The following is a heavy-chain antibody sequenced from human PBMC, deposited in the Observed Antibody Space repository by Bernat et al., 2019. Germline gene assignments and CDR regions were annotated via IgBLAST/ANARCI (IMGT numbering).Heavy chain of an antibody. V-gene: IGHV3-7*01. CDR3: ARDNYDTSPLDY. D-gene: IGHD3-22*01. J-gene: IGHJ4*02. CDR2: IKEDGSEK. Sequence: DVQLVESGGGLVQPGGSLRLSCAASGFTFSHYWMSWVRQAPGKGLEWVANIKEDGSEKYYVDSVKGRFTISRDNAKNSLYLQMNSLRAEDTAVYFCARDNYDTSPLDYWGQGTLVSVSS. CDR1: GFTFSHYW.